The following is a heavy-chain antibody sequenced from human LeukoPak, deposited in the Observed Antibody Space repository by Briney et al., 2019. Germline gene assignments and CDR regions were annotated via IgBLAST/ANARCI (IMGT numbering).Heavy chain of an antibody. V-gene: IGHV3-21*01. J-gene: IGHJ4*02. Sequence: GGSLRLSCAASGFTFSSYEMNWVRQAPGEGLEWVSSISSSSSYIYYADSVKGRFTISRDNAKNSLYLQMNSLRAEDTAVYYCARAITTYYDYVWGSYTDVGYFDYWGQGTLVTVSS. D-gene: IGHD3-16*01. CDR3: ARAITTYYDYVWGSYTDVGYFDY. CDR1: GFTFSSYE. CDR2: ISSSSSYI.